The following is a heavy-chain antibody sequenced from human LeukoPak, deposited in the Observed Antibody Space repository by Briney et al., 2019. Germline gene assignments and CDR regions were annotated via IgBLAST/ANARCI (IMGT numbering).Heavy chain of an antibody. Sequence: PGGSLRLSCAASGFTFSNFWMTWVRQAPGKRPEWLATIRQDGGDKWYVDSVKGRFTISRDNAKKSLYLQMNSLRAEDTAVYYCARDEITGGRGAFDIWGQGTMVTVSS. D-gene: IGHD1-14*01. J-gene: IGHJ3*02. V-gene: IGHV3-7*01. CDR2: IRQDGGDK. CDR3: ARDEITGGRGAFDI. CDR1: GFTFSNFW.